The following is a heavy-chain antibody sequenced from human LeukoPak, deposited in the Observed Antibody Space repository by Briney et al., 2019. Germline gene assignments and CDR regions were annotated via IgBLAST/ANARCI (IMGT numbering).Heavy chain of an antibody. V-gene: IGHV3-48*01. CDR1: GFTFSSYS. D-gene: IGHD3-22*01. CDR3: AREDSSGYYGGYFDY. Sequence: GGPLRLFCAASGFTFSSYSMNWVRQAPGQGLEWVSYISSSSRTIYYADSVKGRFTISRDNAKNSLYLQMNRLRAEDTAVYYCAREDSSGYYGGYFDYWGQGTLVTVSS. CDR2: ISSSSRTI. J-gene: IGHJ4*02.